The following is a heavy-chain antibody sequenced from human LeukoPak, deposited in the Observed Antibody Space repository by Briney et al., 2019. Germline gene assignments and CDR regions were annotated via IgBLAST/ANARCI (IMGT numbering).Heavy chain of an antibody. D-gene: IGHD3-22*01. Sequence: GGSLRLSCAASGFTHSSYAMSWVRQAPGKGLEWVSAISGSGGSTYYADSVKGRFTISRDNSKNTLYLQMNSLRAEDTAVYYCARANYYDSYFQHWGQGTLVTVSS. J-gene: IGHJ1*01. CDR3: ARANYYDSYFQH. V-gene: IGHV3-23*01. CDR1: GFTHSSYA. CDR2: ISGSGGST.